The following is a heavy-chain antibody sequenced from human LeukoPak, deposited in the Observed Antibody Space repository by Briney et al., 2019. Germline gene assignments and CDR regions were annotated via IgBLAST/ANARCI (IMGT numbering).Heavy chain of an antibody. Sequence: GRSLRLSCVVSGFTFSSYGMHWVREAPGKGLEWVALIWYDGSNKYYADSVKGRFPISRDNSNNTLYPQMNSLRADDTAVYYCARDVFTTYDTGGGYFDYWGQGTLVTVSS. CDR3: ARDVFTTYDTGGGYFDY. V-gene: IGHV3-33*01. J-gene: IGHJ4*02. CDR2: IWYDGSNK. D-gene: IGHD3-22*01. CDR1: GFTFSSYG.